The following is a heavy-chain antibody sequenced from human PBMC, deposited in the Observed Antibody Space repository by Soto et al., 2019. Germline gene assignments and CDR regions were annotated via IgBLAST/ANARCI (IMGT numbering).Heavy chain of an antibody. CDR1: GGTFSSYT. V-gene: IGHV1-69*02. J-gene: IGHJ6*02. D-gene: IGHD3-10*01. CDR3: ARMVRGVLPARYYYGMDV. Sequence: SVNVYCKAAGGTFSSYTISWVRQAPRQGLEWMGRIIPILGIANYAQKFQGRVTITADKSTSTAYMELSSLRSEDTAVYYCARMVRGVLPARYYYGMDVWGQGTTVTVSS. CDR2: IIPILGIA.